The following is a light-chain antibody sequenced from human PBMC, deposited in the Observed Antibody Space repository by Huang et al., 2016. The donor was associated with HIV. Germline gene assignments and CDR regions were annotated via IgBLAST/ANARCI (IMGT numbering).Light chain of an antibody. J-gene: IGKJ3*01. CDR1: QDVSTY. Sequence: TQLTQFPPSLSASIGDRVTSSCRASQDVSTYLAWYQQRPGKDPKLLIYDASTSQTGTPSRFSGFGSGTAFSLTIRGLQAEDFATFNCQQLDNYPLTFGRGTTVDV. V-gene: IGKV1-9*01. CDR3: QQLDNYPLT. CDR2: DAS.